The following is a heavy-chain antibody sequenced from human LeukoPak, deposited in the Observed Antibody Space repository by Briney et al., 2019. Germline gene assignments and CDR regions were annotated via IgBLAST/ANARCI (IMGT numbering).Heavy chain of an antibody. CDR3: ARDSDTAMGDY. D-gene: IGHD5-18*01. CDR1: GFTFSSYG. V-gene: IGHV3-33*01. CDR2: IWYDGSNK. Sequence: GGSLRLSCAAFGFTFSSYGMHWVRQAPGKGLEWVAVIWYDGSNKYYADSVKGRFTISRDNSKNTLYLQMNSLRAEDTAVYYCARDSDTAMGDYWGQGTLVTVSS. J-gene: IGHJ4*02.